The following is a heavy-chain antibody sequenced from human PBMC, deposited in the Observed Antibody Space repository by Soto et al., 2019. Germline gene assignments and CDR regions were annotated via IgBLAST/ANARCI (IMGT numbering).Heavy chain of an antibody. CDR2: MYFGGSF. CDR1: GASVSNGC. Sequence: QMQLQESGPGLVKPSETLSLTCTVSGASVSNGCWSWIRQPPGKGLEWIGFMYFGGSFNYNPSLTNRVTISVETSKSQFSMQLTSVTAADTAVYYCARGYYYSTGVAVEPWGQGTRVTVSS. D-gene: IGHD3-22*01. CDR3: ARGYYYSTGVAVEP. J-gene: IGHJ5*02. V-gene: IGHV4-59*02.